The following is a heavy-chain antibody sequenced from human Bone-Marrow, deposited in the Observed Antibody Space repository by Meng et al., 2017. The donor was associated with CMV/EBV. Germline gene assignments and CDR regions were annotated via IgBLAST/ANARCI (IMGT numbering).Heavy chain of an antibody. V-gene: IGHV3-23*01. CDR2: ISGSGGRP. J-gene: IGHJ4*02. Sequence: SGFSFCSYAMRWVRQSPGKALGWVSAISGSGGRPYYADSVKGRFTISRDNSKTTLYLQMNSLRAEDTAVYYCAKGYYDFWSGYFDYWGQGTLVTVSS. CDR1: GFSFCSYA. CDR3: AKGYYDFWSGYFDY. D-gene: IGHD3-3*01.